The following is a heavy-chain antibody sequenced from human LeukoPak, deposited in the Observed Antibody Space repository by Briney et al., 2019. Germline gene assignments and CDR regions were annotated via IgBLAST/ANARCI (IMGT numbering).Heavy chain of an antibody. CDR3: ARGRYCRRGKCDGAY. D-gene: IGHD2-15*01. CDR2: INTDTGNP. V-gene: IGHV7-4-1*02. Sequence: ASVKVSCKASGYTFINYAINWVRQAPGQGLEWMGWINTDTGNPTYAQGFTGRFVFSLDTSVSTAYLQISSLKAEDTAVYYCARGRYCRRGKCDGAYWGQATLV. J-gene: IGHJ4*02. CDR1: GYTFINYA.